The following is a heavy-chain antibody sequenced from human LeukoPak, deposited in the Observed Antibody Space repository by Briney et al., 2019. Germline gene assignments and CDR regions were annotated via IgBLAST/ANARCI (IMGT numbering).Heavy chain of an antibody. D-gene: IGHD3-22*01. CDR3: ARAWQWLLGRGYYYMDV. CDR1: GYTFTSYY. V-gene: IGHV1-46*01. J-gene: IGHJ6*03. Sequence: ASVKVSCKASGYTFTSYYMHWVRQAPGQGLEWGGIINPSGGSTSYAQKFQGRVTMTRDMSTSTVYMELSSLRSEDTAVYYCARAWQWLLGRGYYYMDVWGKGTTVTVSS. CDR2: INPSGGST.